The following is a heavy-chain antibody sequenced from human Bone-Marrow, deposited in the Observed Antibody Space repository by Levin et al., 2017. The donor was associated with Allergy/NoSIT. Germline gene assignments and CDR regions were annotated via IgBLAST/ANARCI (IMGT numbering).Heavy chain of an antibody. CDR1: GFTFSSDV. CDR3: ARDGQLRAYDI. J-gene: IGHJ3*02. V-gene: IGHV3-23*01. Sequence: GGSLRLSCVASGFTFSSDVMSWVRQAPGKGLEWVSDIRGSGIGTHYADSVKGRFTISRDNSKNTLYLQMNGLRAEDTAVYYCARDGQLRAYDIWGQGTMVTVSS. CDR2: IRGSGIGT. D-gene: IGHD5-18*01.